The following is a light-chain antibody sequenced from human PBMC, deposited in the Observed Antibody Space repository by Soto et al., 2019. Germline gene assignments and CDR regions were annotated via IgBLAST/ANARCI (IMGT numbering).Light chain of an antibody. Sequence: QSVLTQPPSASGTPGQRVTISCSGSSSNIGSNTVNWYQQLPGTAPKRLIYSNNQRPSGVPDRFSGSKFGTSASLAISGILSEDEADYYCAAWDDSLNAWVFGGGTKVTVL. CDR3: AAWDDSLNAWV. J-gene: IGLJ3*02. CDR1: SSNIGSNT. V-gene: IGLV1-44*01. CDR2: SNN.